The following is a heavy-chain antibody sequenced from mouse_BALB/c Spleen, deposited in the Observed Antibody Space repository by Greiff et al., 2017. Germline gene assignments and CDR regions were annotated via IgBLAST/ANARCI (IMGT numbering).Heavy chain of an antibody. CDR1: GFTFSSYG. D-gene: IGHD1-1*01. CDR3: ARHVGYYGSSYGFAY. V-gene: IGHV5-6*01. CDR2: ISSGGSYT. Sequence: EVMLVESGGDLVTPGGSLKLSCAASGFTFSSYGMSWVRQTPDKRLEWVATISSGGSYTYYPDSVKGRFTISRDNAKNTLYLQMSSLKSEDTAMYYCARHVGYYGSSYGFAYWGQGTLVTVSA. J-gene: IGHJ3*01.